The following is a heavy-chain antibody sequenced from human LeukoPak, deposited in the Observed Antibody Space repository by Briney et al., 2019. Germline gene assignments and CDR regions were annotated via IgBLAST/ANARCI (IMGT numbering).Heavy chain of an antibody. CDR2: INPSGGST. CDR3: AKAGASWSSGYYSNFDY. V-gene: IGHV1-46*01. Sequence: ASVKVSCKASGYTFTSYYMHWVRQAPGQGLEWMGIINPSGGSTSYAQKFQGRVTMTRDMSTSTVYMELSSLRSEDTAVYYCAKAGASWSSGYYSNFDYWGQGTLVTVSS. CDR1: GYTFTSYY. D-gene: IGHD3-22*01. J-gene: IGHJ4*02.